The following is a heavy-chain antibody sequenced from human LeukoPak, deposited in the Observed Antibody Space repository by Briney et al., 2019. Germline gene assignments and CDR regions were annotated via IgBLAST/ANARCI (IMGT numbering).Heavy chain of an antibody. CDR1: GYTFTSYG. Sequence: GASVKASCKASGYTFTSYGTSWVRQAPRQGLEWMGWISAYNGNTNYAQKLQGRVTMTTDTSTSTAYMELRSLRSDDTAVYYCARGRRYCSSTSCYNWFDPWGQGTLVTVSS. CDR2: ISAYNGNT. J-gene: IGHJ5*02. CDR3: ARGRRYCSSTSCYNWFDP. D-gene: IGHD2-2*01. V-gene: IGHV1-18*01.